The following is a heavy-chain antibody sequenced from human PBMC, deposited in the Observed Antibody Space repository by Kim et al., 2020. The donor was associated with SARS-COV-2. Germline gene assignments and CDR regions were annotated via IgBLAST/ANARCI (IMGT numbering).Heavy chain of an antibody. V-gene: IGHV4-31*03. CDR3: ARAYTGWAGAFDY. D-gene: IGHD3-16*01. CDR1: GGSISSGGYY. J-gene: IGHJ4*02. Sequence: SETLSLTCTVSGGSISSGGYYWSWIRQHPGKGLEWIGYIYYSGSTYYNPSLKSRVTISVDTSKNQFSLKLSSVTAADTAVYYCARAYTGWAGAFDYWGQGTLVTVSS. CDR2: IYYSGST.